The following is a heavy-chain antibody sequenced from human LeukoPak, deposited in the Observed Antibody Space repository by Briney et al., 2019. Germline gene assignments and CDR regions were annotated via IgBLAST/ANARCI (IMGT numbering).Heavy chain of an antibody. CDR2: MQYNGSNQ. D-gene: IGHD2-8*01. V-gene: IGHV3-30*02. Sequence: GGSLRLSCAASGFSFSSCRMHWVRRAPGKGQEWVAYMQYNGSNQQYADSVKGRFSISRDNSKNILNLQMNSLRADDTAVYYCAKDRCSNGVGCYYYYMDVWGKGTTVTIYS. CDR3: AKDRCSNGVGCYYYYMDV. CDR1: GFSFSSCR. J-gene: IGHJ6*03.